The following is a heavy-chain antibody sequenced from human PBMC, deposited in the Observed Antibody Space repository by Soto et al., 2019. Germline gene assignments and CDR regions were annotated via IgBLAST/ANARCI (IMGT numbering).Heavy chain of an antibody. Sequence: VQLVESGGGVVQPGRSLRLSCAASGFTFSSYGMHWVRQAPGKGLEWVAVIWYDGSNKYYADSVKGRFTISRDNSKHTLYQQMNSMKAEDTAVYYCARDYTIAMVAATPAYWGQGTLVTVSS. J-gene: IGHJ4*02. CDR2: IWYDGSNK. D-gene: IGHD2-15*01. V-gene: IGHV3-33*01. CDR3: ARDYTIAMVAATPAY. CDR1: GFTFSSYG.